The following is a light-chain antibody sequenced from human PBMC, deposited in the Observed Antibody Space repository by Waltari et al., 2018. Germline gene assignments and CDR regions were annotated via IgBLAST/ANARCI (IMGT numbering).Light chain of an antibody. CDR1: QSIRRF. Sequence: EIVLTQSPATLSLSPGERATLSCRASQSIRRFLAWYQQKPGQAPRLLTYDASSRATGIPDRFSGSGFGADFSLTISRLEPEDFAVYYCQKYGSMPATFGQGTKVEIK. CDR2: DAS. V-gene: IGKV3-20*01. J-gene: IGKJ1*01. CDR3: QKYGSMPAT.